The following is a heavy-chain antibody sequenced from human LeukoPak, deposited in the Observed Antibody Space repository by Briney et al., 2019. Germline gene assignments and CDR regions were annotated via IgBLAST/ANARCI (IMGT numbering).Heavy chain of an antibody. V-gene: IGHV4-38-2*02. J-gene: IGHJ4*02. CDR3: ARDARRWEQLPGY. D-gene: IGHD1-26*01. Sequence: SETLSLTCTVSGYSISSGYYWGWIRQPPGKGLEWIGSIYHSGSTYYNPSLKSRVTISVDTSKNQFSLKLSSVTAADTAVYYCARDARRWEQLPGYWGQGTLVTVSS. CDR2: IYHSGST. CDR1: GYSISSGYY.